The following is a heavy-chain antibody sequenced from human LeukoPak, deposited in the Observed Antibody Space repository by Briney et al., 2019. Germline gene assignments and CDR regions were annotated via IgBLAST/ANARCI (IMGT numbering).Heavy chain of an antibody. Sequence: SETLSLTCAVYGGSFSGYYWSWIRQPAGKGLEWIGRIYTSGSTNYNPSLKSRVTMSVDMSTRQISLKLSSVTAADTAVYYCARAVGGDGSGSLWGPGTLVTVSS. D-gene: IGHD3-10*01. CDR2: IYTSGST. V-gene: IGHV4-59*10. CDR1: GGSFSGYY. CDR3: ARAVGGDGSGSL. J-gene: IGHJ4*02.